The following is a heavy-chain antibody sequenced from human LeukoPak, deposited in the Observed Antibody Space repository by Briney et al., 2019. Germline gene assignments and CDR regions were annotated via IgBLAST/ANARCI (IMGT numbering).Heavy chain of an antibody. CDR2: INPSGGST. CDR3: AREHSGYDS. D-gene: IGHD5-12*01. Sequence: ASVQGSCKASGYTCTNYYMHWVRQAPGQGLEWMGIINPSGGSTNYAQKFQGRVTMTRDTSTSTVYMELSSLRSEDTAVYYCAREHSGYDSWGQGTLLTVSS. J-gene: IGHJ5*02. V-gene: IGHV1-46*01. CDR1: GYTCTNYY.